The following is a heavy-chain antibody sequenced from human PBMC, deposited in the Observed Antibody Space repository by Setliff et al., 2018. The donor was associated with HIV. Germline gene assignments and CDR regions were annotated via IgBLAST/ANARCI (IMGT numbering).Heavy chain of an antibody. J-gene: IGHJ4*02. V-gene: IGHV3-30*02. D-gene: IGHD3-22*01. CDR3: AKDRYYDSSGSPFDY. CDR1: GFRFETFG. Sequence: AGGSLRLSCAASGFRFETFGMYWVRQAPGKGLEWVAFIRHNGNTAYYGDSVKGRFIMSRDNSKNTLYLQMNSLRAEDTAVYYCAKDRYYDSSGSPFDYWGQGTLVTVSS. CDR2: IRHNGNTA.